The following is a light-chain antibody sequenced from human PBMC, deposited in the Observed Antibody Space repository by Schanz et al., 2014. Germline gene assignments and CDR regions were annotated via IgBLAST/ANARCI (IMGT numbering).Light chain of an antibody. V-gene: IGKV3D-20*02. CDR1: ERISSTY. J-gene: IGKJ5*01. CDR2: AAS. Sequence: EIVLTQSPGTLSLSPGERATLSCRASERISSTYFAWYQKKLGQAPRLVLYAASTRATGIPDRFSGSGSETDLSLTISRVEPEDSGIYFCHQRISWPTFGQGTRLEIK. CDR3: HQRISWPT.